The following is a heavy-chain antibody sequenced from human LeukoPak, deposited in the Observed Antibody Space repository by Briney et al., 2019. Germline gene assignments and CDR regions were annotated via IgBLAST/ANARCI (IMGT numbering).Heavy chain of an antibody. CDR3: AKDLKRDQVLSDTFDI. D-gene: IGHD2-8*01. V-gene: IGHV3-23*01. Sequence: GGSLRLSCAASGFTFSSYAMSWVRQAPGKGLEWVSAISGSGGSTYYADSVKGRFTISRDNSKNTLYLQMNSLRAEDMAVYYCAKDLKRDQVLSDTFDIWGQGTMVTVSS. CDR2: ISGSGGST. J-gene: IGHJ3*02. CDR1: GFTFSSYA.